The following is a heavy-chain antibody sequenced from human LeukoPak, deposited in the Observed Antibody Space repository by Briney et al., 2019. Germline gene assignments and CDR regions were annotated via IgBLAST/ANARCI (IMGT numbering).Heavy chain of an antibody. CDR1: GGFISSYY. CDR3: ARDGGKGWLWFDY. Sequence: KPSETLSLTCTVSGGFISSYYWSWIRQPPGKGLEYIGYIYFSGSTNYNPSLKSRVTISVDTSKNQFSLKLSSVTAADTAVYYCARDGGKGWLWFDYWGQGTLVIVSS. J-gene: IGHJ4*02. CDR2: IYFSGST. D-gene: IGHD3-9*01. V-gene: IGHV4-59*01.